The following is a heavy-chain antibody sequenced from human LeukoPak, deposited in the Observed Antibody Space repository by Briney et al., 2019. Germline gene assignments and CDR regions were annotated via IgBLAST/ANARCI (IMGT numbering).Heavy chain of an antibody. J-gene: IGHJ4*02. V-gene: IGHV3-13*01. Sequence: GGSLRLSCAASGFTFSGYDMHWVRQAAGKGLEWVSTIGAAGDTYYLDSVKGRFTISRENAKNSLYLQLNSLQAGDTAVYYCIRAQPRSNLDYWGQGTLVTVSS. CDR3: IRAQPRSNLDY. CDR2: IGAAGDT. D-gene: IGHD6-13*01. CDR1: GFTFSGYD.